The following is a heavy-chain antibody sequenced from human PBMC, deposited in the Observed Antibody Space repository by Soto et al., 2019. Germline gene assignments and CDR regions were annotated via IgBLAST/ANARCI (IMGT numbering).Heavy chain of an antibody. J-gene: IGHJ6*02. CDR1: GYSFTSYW. Sequence: GESLKISCKGSGYSFTSYWIGWVRQMPGKGLEWMGIIYPGDSDTRYSPFFQGRVTISADKSISTAYLQWSSLKASDTAMYYCARRGYCSGGSCYQEDYGMDVWGQGTTVTVSS. D-gene: IGHD2-15*01. CDR3: ARRGYCSGGSCYQEDYGMDV. V-gene: IGHV5-51*01. CDR2: IYPGDSDT.